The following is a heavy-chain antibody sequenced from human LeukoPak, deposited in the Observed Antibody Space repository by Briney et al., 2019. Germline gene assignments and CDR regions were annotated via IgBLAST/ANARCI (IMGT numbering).Heavy chain of an antibody. D-gene: IGHD6-19*01. CDR1: GGTFSSYA. CDR2: IIPIFGTA. V-gene: IGHV1-69*01. Sequence: SVKVSCKASGGTFSSYAISWVRQAPGQGLEWMGGIIPIFGTANYAQKFQGRVTITADESTSAAYMELSSLRSEDTAVYYCASREGSGWYSDYYYGMDVWGQGTTVTVSS. CDR3: ASREGSGWYSDYYYGMDV. J-gene: IGHJ6*02.